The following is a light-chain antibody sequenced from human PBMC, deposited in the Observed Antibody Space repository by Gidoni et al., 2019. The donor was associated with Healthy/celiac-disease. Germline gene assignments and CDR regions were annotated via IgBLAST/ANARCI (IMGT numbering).Light chain of an antibody. CDR2: DAS. V-gene: IGKV3-11*01. J-gene: IGKJ4*01. CDR1: QRVSSY. Sequence: EIVLPQSPATLSLSPGERATLSCRASQRVSSYLAWYQQKPGQAPRLLIYDASNRATGIPARFSGSGSGTDFTLTISSLEPEDFAVYYCQQRSNGPLTXGGGTKVEIK. CDR3: QQRSNGPLT.